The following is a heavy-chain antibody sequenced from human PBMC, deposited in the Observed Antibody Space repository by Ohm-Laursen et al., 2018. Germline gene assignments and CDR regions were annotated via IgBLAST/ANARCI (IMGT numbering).Heavy chain of an antibody. D-gene: IGHD1-14*01. CDR3: AKDLPTSTLRRPREPFDY. V-gene: IGHV3-9*01. Sequence: SLRLSCTASGFTFDDYAMHWVRQAPGKGLEWVSGISWDSDDKHYADSVKGRFTISRDNAKNSLYLQMNSLRAEDTAVYYCAKDLPTSTLRRPREPFDYWGQGTLVTVSS. CDR2: ISWDSDDK. CDR1: GFTFDDYA. J-gene: IGHJ4*02.